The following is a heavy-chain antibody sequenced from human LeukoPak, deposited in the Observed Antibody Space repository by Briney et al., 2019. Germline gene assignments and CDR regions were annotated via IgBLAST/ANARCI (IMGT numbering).Heavy chain of an antibody. V-gene: IGHV3-30*04. CDR2: ISYDGSNK. D-gene: IGHD2-2*01. Sequence: GRSLRLSCAASGFTFSSYAMHWVRQAPGKGLEWVAVISYDGSNKYYADSVKGRFTISRDNSKNTLYLQMNSLRAEDTAVYYCARDGCSSTSCPRDYYYGMDVWGKGTTVTVSS. J-gene: IGHJ6*04. CDR3: ARDGCSSTSCPRDYYYGMDV. CDR1: GFTFSSYA.